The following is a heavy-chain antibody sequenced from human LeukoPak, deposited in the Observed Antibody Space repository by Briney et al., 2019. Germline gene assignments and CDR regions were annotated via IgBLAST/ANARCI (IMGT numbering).Heavy chain of an antibody. CDR1: GDSISSSKKY. J-gene: IGHJ3*02. V-gene: IGHV4-39*01. Sequence: SETLSLTCTVSGDSISSSKKYWGWVRQPPGKGLEWIESIYYSGNTYYNPSLKSRVTISLDTSRNQFSLRLSSVTAADTAVYYCASFVLGEIALSDDAFDIWGQGTMVTVSS. CDR3: ASFVLGEIALSDDAFDI. D-gene: IGHD5-24*01. CDR2: IYYSGNT.